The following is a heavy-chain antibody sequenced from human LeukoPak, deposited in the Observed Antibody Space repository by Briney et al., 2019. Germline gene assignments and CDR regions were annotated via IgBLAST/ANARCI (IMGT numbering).Heavy chain of an antibody. Sequence: GASVKVSCKASGYTFTGYYMHWVRQAPGQGLEWMGRINPNSGGTNYAQKFQGRVTMTRDTSISIAYMELSRLRSDDTAVYYCARDPFRSSSTWFDPWGQGTLVTVSS. CDR1: GYTFTGYY. D-gene: IGHD6-13*01. V-gene: IGHV1-2*06. J-gene: IGHJ5*02. CDR3: ARDPFRSSSTWFDP. CDR2: INPNSGGT.